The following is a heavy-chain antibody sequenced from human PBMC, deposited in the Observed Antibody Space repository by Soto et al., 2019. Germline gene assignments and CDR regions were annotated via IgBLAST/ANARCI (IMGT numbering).Heavy chain of an antibody. J-gene: IGHJ4*02. CDR3: ARGDVFGELLYY. D-gene: IGHD3-10*01. Sequence: PGGSLRLSCAASGFTFSSYWMSWVRQAPGKGLEWVASINSDGSSTSYADSVKGRFTISRDNAKNTLYLQMNSLRAEDTAVYYCARGDVFGELLYYWGQGTLVTVSS. V-gene: IGHV3-74*01. CDR2: INSDGSST. CDR1: GFTFSSYW.